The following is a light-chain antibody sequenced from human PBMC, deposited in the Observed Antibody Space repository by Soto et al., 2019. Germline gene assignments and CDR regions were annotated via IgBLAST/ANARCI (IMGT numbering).Light chain of an antibody. V-gene: IGLV2-14*01. CDR1: SRDVGGYNY. J-gene: IGLJ2*01. CDR3: SSYTSSSTLRV. CDR2: DVS. Sequence: QSALTQPASVSGSPGQSITISCTGTSRDVGGYNYVSWYQRHPGKAPKLMIYDVSNRPSGVSNRFSGSKSGNTASLTISGLQAEDEADYYCSSYTSSSTLRVFGGGTKLTVL.